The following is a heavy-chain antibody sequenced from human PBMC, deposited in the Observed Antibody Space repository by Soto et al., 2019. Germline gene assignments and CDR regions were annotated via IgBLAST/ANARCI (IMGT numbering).Heavy chain of an antibody. J-gene: IGHJ5*02. CDR2: INHSGST. Sequence: QVQLQQWGAGLLKPSETLSLTCAVYGGSFSGYYWSWIRQPPGKGLEWIGEINHSGSTNYNPSLKSRVTISVDTSKNPFSLKLSSVTAADTAVYDCAREDFSSSWYEDNWFDPWGQGTLVTVSS. V-gene: IGHV4-34*01. D-gene: IGHD6-13*01. CDR3: AREDFSSSWYEDNWFDP. CDR1: GGSFSGYY.